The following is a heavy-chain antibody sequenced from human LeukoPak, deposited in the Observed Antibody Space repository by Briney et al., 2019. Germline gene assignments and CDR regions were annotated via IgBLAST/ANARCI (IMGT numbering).Heavy chain of an antibody. J-gene: IGHJ4*02. Sequence: GGSLRLSCAASGFTFSSCAMSWVRQAPGKGLEWVSAISGSGGSTYYADSVKGRFTISRDNSKNTLYLQMNSLRAEDTAVYYCAKDLHIVVVTAILDYWGQGTLVTVSS. V-gene: IGHV3-23*01. CDR2: ISGSGGST. CDR3: AKDLHIVVVTAILDY. D-gene: IGHD2-21*02. CDR1: GFTFSSCA.